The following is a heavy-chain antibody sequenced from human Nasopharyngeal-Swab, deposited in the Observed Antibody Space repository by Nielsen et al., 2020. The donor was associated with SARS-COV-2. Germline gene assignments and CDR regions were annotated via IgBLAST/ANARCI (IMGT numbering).Heavy chain of an antibody. Sequence: ASVKVSCKPSGFTFTDYYIHWVRQAPGQGLEWMGIINAGGSNKKYAQKFQGRVTMTRDTSTSTVYLDLSSLKSEDTAVYFCAREPGGIVAPGRHFDSWGQGTLVTVSS. J-gene: IGHJ5*01. CDR2: INAGGSNK. CDR1: GFTFTDYY. CDR3: AREPGGIVAPGRHFDS. V-gene: IGHV1-46*01. D-gene: IGHD6-13*01.